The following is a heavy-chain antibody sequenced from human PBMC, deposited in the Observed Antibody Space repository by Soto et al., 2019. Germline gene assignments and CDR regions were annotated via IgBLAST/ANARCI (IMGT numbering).Heavy chain of an antibody. Sequence: QVQLVESGGGVVQPGRSLRLSCAASGFTFSTYAMHWVRQAPGKGLEWVAVISYDGSNKYYEDSVKGRFTISRDNSKNTLYLQMNSLRAEDTAVYYCARDKSPYSSGWHNRHFDYWGQGTLVTVSS. D-gene: IGHD6-19*01. V-gene: IGHV3-30-3*01. CDR3: ARDKSPYSSGWHNRHFDY. J-gene: IGHJ4*02. CDR2: ISYDGSNK. CDR1: GFTFSTYA.